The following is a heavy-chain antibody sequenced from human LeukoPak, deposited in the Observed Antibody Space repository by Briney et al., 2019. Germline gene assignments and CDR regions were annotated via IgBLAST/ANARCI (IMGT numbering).Heavy chain of an antibody. D-gene: IGHD3-9*01. CDR3: ARVGYLGLRYFLYDY. J-gene: IGHJ4*02. V-gene: IGHV4-34*01. CDR2: INHSEST. Sequence: PSETLSLTCAVYGGSFSGYYWSWIRQPPAKGLEWIGEINHSESTNYNPSLKSRVTISVDTSKNQFSLKLSSVTAADTAVYYCARVGYLGLRYFLYDYWGQGTLVTVSS. CDR1: GGSFSGYY.